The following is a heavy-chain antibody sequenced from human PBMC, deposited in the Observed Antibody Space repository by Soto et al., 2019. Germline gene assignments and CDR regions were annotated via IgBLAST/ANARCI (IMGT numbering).Heavy chain of an antibody. CDR3: ASEAAFGKEREFAF. J-gene: IGHJ4*02. Sequence: EVHLVQSGPEVKKPGESLKISCKTSGYKFSNSWIGWVRQRPGQGLEWMGMIFPGDPDIRYSPSFQGQITVSADTSTDTAYLQWSSLRAADTAMYYCASEAAFGKEREFAFWGQGILVTVSS. V-gene: IGHV5-51*01. CDR2: IFPGDPDI. D-gene: IGHD3-3*02. CDR1: GYKFSNSW.